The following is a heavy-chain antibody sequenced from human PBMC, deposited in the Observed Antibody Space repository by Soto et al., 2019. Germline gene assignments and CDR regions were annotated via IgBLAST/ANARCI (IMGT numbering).Heavy chain of an antibody. CDR1: GFTFSSYA. CDR2: ISGSGGST. D-gene: IGHD5-18*01. J-gene: IGHJ2*01. CDR3: AKDFRRYSYGYRGYFDL. V-gene: IGHV3-23*01. Sequence: EVQLLESGGGLVQPGGSLRLSCAASGFTFSSYAMSWVRQAPGKGLEWVSAISGSGGSTYYADSVKGRLTISRDNSKNTLYLQMNSLRAEDTAVYYCAKDFRRYSYGYRGYFDLWGRGTLVTVSS.